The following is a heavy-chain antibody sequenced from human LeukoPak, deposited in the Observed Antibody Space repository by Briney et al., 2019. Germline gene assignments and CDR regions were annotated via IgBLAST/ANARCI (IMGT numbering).Heavy chain of an antibody. CDR1: GFTFSSYA. V-gene: IGHV3-30*04. CDR2: ISYDGSNK. D-gene: IGHD5-12*01. CDR3: ARESSVAPFDY. Sequence: GGSLRLSCAASGFTFSSYAMHWVRQAPGKGLEWVAVISYDGSNKYYGDSVKGRFTISRDNSKNTLYLQMNSLRAEDTAVYYCARESSVAPFDYWGQGTLVTVSS. J-gene: IGHJ4*02.